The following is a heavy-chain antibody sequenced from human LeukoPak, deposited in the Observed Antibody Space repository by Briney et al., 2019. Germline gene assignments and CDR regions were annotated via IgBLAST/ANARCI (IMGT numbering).Heavy chain of an antibody. Sequence: GESLKISCKASGYSFTNYWTAWVRQTPGTGLEWMGTIYPGDSEARYSPSFQGQATLSVDRSITTAYLQWPSLKASDTAIYYCARPYSTGIRDAYDMWGQGTMVIVSS. CDR1: GYSFTNYW. D-gene: IGHD2-8*02. CDR3: ARPYSTGIRDAYDM. J-gene: IGHJ3*02. V-gene: IGHV5-51*01. CDR2: IYPGDSEA.